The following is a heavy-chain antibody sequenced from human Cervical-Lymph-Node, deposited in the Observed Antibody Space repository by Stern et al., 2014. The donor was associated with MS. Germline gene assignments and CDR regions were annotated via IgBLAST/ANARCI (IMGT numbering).Heavy chain of an antibody. D-gene: IGHD3/OR15-3a*01. CDR2: VVPVVGTS. V-gene: IGHV1-69*06. CDR3: ASGTGDNWFGP. Sequence: VQLVESGAEVKKPGSSVKVSCKSSGGISWGRQTPGHGLEWMGGVVPVVGTSYYAQKFKCRAANTASTTARTTYLNTSRLTPADTVVYCCASGTGDNWFGPWGQGTLVTVSS. CDR1: GG. J-gene: IGHJ5*02.